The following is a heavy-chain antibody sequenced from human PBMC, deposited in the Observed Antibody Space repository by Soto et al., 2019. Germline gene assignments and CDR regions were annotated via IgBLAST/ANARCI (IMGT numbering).Heavy chain of an antibody. Sequence: QITLKESGPTLVEPTQTLTLTCTFSGFSLDTRTAGVGWIRQPPGKALEWVAIIYWDDDKRYSPSLRSRLAITKDTSKIQVVLTMTTLDPVDTGTYYCAHIMITFGGVIGLDAFDIWGQGTMVTVSS. CDR1: GFSLDTRTAG. CDR2: IYWDDDK. J-gene: IGHJ3*02. D-gene: IGHD3-16*02. V-gene: IGHV2-5*02. CDR3: AHIMITFGGVIGLDAFDI.